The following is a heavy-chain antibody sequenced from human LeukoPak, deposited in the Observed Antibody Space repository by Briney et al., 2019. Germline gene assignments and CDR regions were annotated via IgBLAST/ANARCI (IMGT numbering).Heavy chain of an antibody. CDR2: IIPIFGTA. CDR3: ARGGVGTMIVVTCFDY. Sequence: ASVKVSCKASGDTFSSYAISWVRQAPGQGLEWMGGIIPIFGTANYAQKFQGRVTITADESTSTAYMELSSLRSEDTAVYYRARGGVGTMIVVTCFDYWGQGTLVTVSS. CDR1: GDTFSSYA. V-gene: IGHV1-69*13. D-gene: IGHD3-22*01. J-gene: IGHJ4*02.